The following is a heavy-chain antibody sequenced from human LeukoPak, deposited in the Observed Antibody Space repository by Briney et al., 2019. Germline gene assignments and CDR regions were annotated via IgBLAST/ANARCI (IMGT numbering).Heavy chain of an antibody. CDR3: ARAFDLLPNCLDP. J-gene: IGHJ5*02. CDR1: GYTFTSYA. V-gene: IGHV1-3*01. Sequence: AAVKVSCKASGYTFTSYAMHWVRQAPGQRLEWMGWINAGNDDTKYSQKFQGRVTFTRDTSASTVYMELSGLRSGDTAVYYCARAFDLLPNCLDPWGQGTLVTVSS. CDR2: INAGNDDT.